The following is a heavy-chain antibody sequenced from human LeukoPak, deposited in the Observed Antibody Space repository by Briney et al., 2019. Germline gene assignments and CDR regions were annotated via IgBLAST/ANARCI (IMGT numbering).Heavy chain of an antibody. D-gene: IGHD2-2*01. V-gene: IGHV3-15*01. CDR3: TTDSYCSSTSCYAEGGY. CDR1: GFTFSSYA. CDR2: IKSKTDGGTT. J-gene: IGHJ4*02. Sequence: GGSLRLSCAAPGFTFSSYAMSWVRQAPGKGLEWVGRIKSKTDGGTTDYAAPVKGRFTISRDDSKNTLYLQMNSLKTEDTAVYYCTTDSYCSSTSCYAEGGYWGQGTLVTVSS.